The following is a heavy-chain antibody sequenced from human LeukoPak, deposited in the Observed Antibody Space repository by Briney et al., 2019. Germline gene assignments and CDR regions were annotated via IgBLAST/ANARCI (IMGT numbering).Heavy chain of an antibody. D-gene: IGHD3-10*01. CDR1: GGSISNYY. CDR3: AREAGVRGARGFDF. V-gene: IGHV4-4*07. Sequence: SETLSLTCTVSGGSISNYYWTWIRQPAGEGLEWIGRIYTSGSTNYNPSLKSRVTMSLDTSKNQFSLILSSVTAADTAVYYCAREAGVRGARGFDFWGQGTLVTVSS. CDR2: IYTSGST. J-gene: IGHJ4*02.